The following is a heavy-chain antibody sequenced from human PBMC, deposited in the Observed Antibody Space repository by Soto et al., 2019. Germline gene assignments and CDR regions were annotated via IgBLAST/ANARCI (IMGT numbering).Heavy chain of an antibody. CDR3: AKDKGYCTNGVCSYYFDY. Sequence: AGGSLRLSCAASGFTFSSYGMHWVRQAPGKGLEWVAVISYDGSNKYYADSVKGRFTISRDNSKNTLYLQMNSLRAEDTAVYYCAKDKGYCTNGVCSYYFDYWGQGTLVTVSS. J-gene: IGHJ4*02. D-gene: IGHD2-8*01. V-gene: IGHV3-30*18. CDR1: GFTFSSYG. CDR2: ISYDGSNK.